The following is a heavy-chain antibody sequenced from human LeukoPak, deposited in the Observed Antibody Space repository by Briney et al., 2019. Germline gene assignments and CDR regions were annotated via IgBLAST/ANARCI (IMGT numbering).Heavy chain of an antibody. Sequence: PSETLSLTCTVSGGSISSYYWSWIRQPPGKGLEWIGYIYYSGSTNYNPSLKSRVTISLDTSKNQFSLNLSSVTAADTAVYYCARVQRISSGYYYKKYYFDYWGQGTLVTVSS. CDR2: IYYSGST. V-gene: IGHV4-59*08. D-gene: IGHD3-22*01. J-gene: IGHJ4*02. CDR1: GGSISSYY. CDR3: ARVQRISSGYYYKKYYFDY.